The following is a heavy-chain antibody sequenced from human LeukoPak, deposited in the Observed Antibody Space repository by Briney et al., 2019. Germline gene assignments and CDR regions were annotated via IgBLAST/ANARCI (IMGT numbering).Heavy chain of an antibody. Sequence: ASVKVSCKTSGYTFTDYYMHWVRQAPGQGLEWLGWINSHSGATKYAPKFQGRVTMTRDTSIKTSYMELNTLRSDDTAVYYCARDGRRSLDYWGQGTLVTVSS. CDR2: INSHSGAT. CDR1: GYTFTDYY. J-gene: IGHJ4*02. V-gene: IGHV1-2*02. CDR3: ARDGRRSLDY.